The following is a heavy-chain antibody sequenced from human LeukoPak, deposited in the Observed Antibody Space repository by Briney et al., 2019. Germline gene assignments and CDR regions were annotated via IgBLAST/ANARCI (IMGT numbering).Heavy chain of an antibody. Sequence: GGSLRLSCAASGFTFSSYGMNWVRQAPGKGLEWVSYISSSGSNIYYADSLKGRFTISRDNAKNLLYLQMNSLRAEDTAVYYCARDLGSGSSSVDYWGQGTLVTVSS. CDR3: ARDLGSGSSSVDY. D-gene: IGHD3-3*01. CDR2: ISSSGSNI. CDR1: GFTFSSYG. V-gene: IGHV3-48*04. J-gene: IGHJ4*02.